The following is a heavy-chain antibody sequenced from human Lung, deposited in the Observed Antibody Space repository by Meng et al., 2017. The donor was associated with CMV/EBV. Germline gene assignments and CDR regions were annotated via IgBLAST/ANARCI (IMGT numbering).Heavy chain of an antibody. V-gene: IGHV3-21*01. D-gene: IGHD6-19*01. CDR3: AREYSSGWYLDY. CDR1: GCTLIPQS. Sequence: GGGRGMPCPASGCTLIPQSRKWVLQAPGKGMQWLSSISSRSRYIYDAISVKSRFTISRDNAKNSLYLQMNSLRAEDTAVYYCAREYSSGWYLDYWGQGTLVTVSS. CDR2: ISSRSRYI. J-gene: IGHJ4*02.